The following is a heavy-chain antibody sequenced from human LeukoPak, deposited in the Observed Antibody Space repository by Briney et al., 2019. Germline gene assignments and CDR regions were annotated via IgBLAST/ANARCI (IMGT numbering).Heavy chain of an antibody. D-gene: IGHD1-1*01. Sequence: SETLSLTCTVSGGSISSYYWSWIRQPAGKGLEWIGRIYTSGSTNYNPSLKSRVTMSVDTSKNQFSLKLSSVTAADTAVYYCAGTDNYYYYYYMDVWGKGTTATVSS. J-gene: IGHJ6*03. CDR3: AGTDNYYYYYYMDV. CDR1: GGSISSYY. V-gene: IGHV4-4*07. CDR2: IYTSGST.